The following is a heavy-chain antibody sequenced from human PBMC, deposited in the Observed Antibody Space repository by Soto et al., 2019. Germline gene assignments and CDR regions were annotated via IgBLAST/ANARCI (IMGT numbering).Heavy chain of an antibody. V-gene: IGHV4-39*01. CDR2: IYYSGST. CDR1: GGSMSSSSYY. Sequence: QLQLQESGPGLVKPSETLSLTCTVSGGSMSSSSYYWGWIRQPPGKGLEWIGSIYYSGSTYYNPSLKSRVTISVDTSKKQFSLKLSSVIAADTAVYYCARRATCSGSPSCGMDVWGQGTTVTVSS. D-gene: IGHD3-10*02. J-gene: IGHJ6*02. CDR3: ARRATCSGSPSCGMDV.